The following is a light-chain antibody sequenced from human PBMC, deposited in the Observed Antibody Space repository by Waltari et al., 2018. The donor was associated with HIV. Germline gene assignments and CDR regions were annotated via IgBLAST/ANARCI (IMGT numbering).Light chain of an antibody. J-gene: IGLJ2*01. CDR2: DNS. Sequence: QSVLTQPPSVSGAPGQRVTISCTGSSSNIGAGYDVHWYQQLPGTAPKLLIYDNSTRPSGVPDRFSGSKSGTAASLAITGLQAEDEADYYCQSYDSSLSGVFGGGTKLTVL. CDR3: QSYDSSLSGV. V-gene: IGLV1-40*01. CDR1: SSNIGAGYD.